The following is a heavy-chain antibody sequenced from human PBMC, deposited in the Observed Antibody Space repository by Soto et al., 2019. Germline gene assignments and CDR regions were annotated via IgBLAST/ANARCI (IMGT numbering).Heavy chain of an antibody. CDR1: GFSLSTSGVG. Sequence: QITLKESGPTLVNPTQTLTLTCTFSGFSLSTSGVGVGWIRQPPGKALEWLALIYWNDDKRYSPSLKSRLTITKDTSKNQVVLTMTNMDPVDTATYYCAHTRGGGSSGWYGVKVFDYWGQGTLVTVSS. J-gene: IGHJ4*02. V-gene: IGHV2-5*01. CDR2: IYWNDDK. D-gene: IGHD6-19*01. CDR3: AHTRGGGSSGWYGVKVFDY.